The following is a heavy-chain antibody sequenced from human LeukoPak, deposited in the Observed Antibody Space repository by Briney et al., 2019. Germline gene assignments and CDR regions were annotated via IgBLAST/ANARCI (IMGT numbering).Heavy chain of an antibody. CDR1: GYTFTSYG. J-gene: IGHJ4*02. D-gene: IGHD3-16*02. Sequence: ASVKVSCKASGYTFTSYGISWVRQAPGHGLEWMGWISAYNGNTNYAQKLQGRVTMTTDTSASTAYMELRSLRSDDTAVYYCARVPYDYVWGSYRPHFDYWGQGTLVTVSS. V-gene: IGHV1-18*01. CDR3: ARVPYDYVWGSYRPHFDY. CDR2: ISAYNGNT.